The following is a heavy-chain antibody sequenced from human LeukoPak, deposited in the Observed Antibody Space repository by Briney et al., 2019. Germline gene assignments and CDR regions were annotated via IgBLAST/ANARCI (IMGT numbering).Heavy chain of an antibody. CDR2: LSASGFNT. CDR1: GFTVSSNY. J-gene: IGHJ4*02. D-gene: IGHD5-18*01. CDR3: AQISVDTSRNRWSDFDS. Sequence: GGSLRLSCAASGFTVSSNYMNWVRQAPGKGLEWVSALSASGFNTYYADSVKGRFTISRDNFKNMLYLQMNSLRAEDTAVYYCAQISVDTSRNRWSDFDSWGRGILVTVSS. V-gene: IGHV3-23*01.